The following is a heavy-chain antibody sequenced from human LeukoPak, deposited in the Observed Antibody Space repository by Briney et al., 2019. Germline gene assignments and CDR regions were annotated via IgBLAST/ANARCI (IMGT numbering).Heavy chain of an antibody. D-gene: IGHD3-22*01. CDR2: ISYDGSNE. V-gene: IGHV3-30-3*01. Sequence: QPGGSLRLSCAASGFTFSSYAMHWVRQAPGKGLEWVAVISYDGSNEYYADSVKGRFTISRDNSKNTLYLQMNSLRAEDTAVYYCARDYYDSSGYYYYWGQGTLVTVSS. CDR1: GFTFSSYA. CDR3: ARDYYDSSGYYYY. J-gene: IGHJ4*02.